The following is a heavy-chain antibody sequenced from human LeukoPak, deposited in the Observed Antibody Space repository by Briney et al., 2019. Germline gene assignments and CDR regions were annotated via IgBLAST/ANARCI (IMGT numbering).Heavy chain of an antibody. CDR3: ARAPMTTVTTIDY. Sequence: GGSLRLSCAASGFTFDDFGMSWVRHGPGKGLEWVSGINWKGGSTGYADSVKGRFTISRDNAKKSLYLQMNSLRAEDTALYYCARAPMTTVTTIDYWGQGTLVTVSS. D-gene: IGHD4-17*01. CDR2: INWKGGST. J-gene: IGHJ4*02. V-gene: IGHV3-20*04. CDR1: GFTFDDFG.